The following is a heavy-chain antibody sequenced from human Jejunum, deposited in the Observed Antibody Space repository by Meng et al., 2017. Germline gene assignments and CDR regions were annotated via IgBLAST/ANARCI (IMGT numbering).Heavy chain of an antibody. CDR2: IHYIGSA. J-gene: IGHJ4*02. Sequence: QVQLQESGPGLVKPSQTLSLTCTVSGGSISSDDYYWSWLRQPPGKGLEWIGYIHYIGSAFYPPALKSRATVSVDTSKNQFSLELKSVTAADTALYYCARERWEDYESRGFDSLGQGTLVTVSS. V-gene: IGHV4-30-4*01. CDR3: ARERWEDYESRGFDS. CDR1: GGSISSDDYY. D-gene: IGHD3-22*01.